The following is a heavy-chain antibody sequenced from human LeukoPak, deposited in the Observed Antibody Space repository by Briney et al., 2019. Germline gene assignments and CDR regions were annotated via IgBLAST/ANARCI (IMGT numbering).Heavy chain of an antibody. CDR3: AGETRNGYSFDY. CDR2: ITYSSSTI. J-gene: IGHJ4*02. Sequence: GGSLRLSCVASGFTFSSYSMNWVRQAPGKGLEWVSYITYSSSTIYYADTVKGRFTISRDNAKNSLYLQMNSLRAEDTAVYYCAGETRNGYSFDYWGQGTLVTVS. CDR1: GFTFSSYS. V-gene: IGHV3-48*01. D-gene: IGHD3-22*01.